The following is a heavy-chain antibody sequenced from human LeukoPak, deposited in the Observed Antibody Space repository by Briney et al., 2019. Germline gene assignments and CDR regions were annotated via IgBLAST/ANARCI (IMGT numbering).Heavy chain of an antibody. D-gene: IGHD6-19*01. V-gene: IGHV3-13*04. CDR2: IGTAGDT. Sequence: QPGGSLRLSCAASGFTFSSYDLHWVRQATGMGLEWVSAIGTAGDTYYPGSVKGRFTISRENAKNSFYLQMNSLRAGDTAVYYCATAGYSNGWYSFDFWGQGALVTVSS. J-gene: IGHJ4*02. CDR3: ATAGYSNGWYSFDF. CDR1: GFTFSSYD.